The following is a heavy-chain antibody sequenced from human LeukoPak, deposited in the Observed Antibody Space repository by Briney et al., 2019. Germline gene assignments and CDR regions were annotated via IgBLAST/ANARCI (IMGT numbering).Heavy chain of an antibody. CDR2: INPNSGGT. CDR1: GYTFTGYY. V-gene: IGHV1-2*02. J-gene: IGHJ4*02. D-gene: IGHD6-13*01. CDR3: ARAPVGWRAAGTSLFDY. Sequence: GASVKVSCKASGYTFTGYYMHWVRQAPGQGLEWMGWINPNSGGTNYAQKFQGRVTMTRDTSISTAYMELSRLRSDDTAVYYCARAPVGWRAAGTSLFDYWGQGTLVTVSS.